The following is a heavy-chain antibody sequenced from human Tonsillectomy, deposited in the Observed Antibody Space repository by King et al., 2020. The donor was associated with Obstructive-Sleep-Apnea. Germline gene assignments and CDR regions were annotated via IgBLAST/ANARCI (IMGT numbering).Heavy chain of an antibody. J-gene: IGHJ3*02. CDR1: GFTFTSSA. CDR2: IVVGSGNT. Sequence: QLVESGPEVKKPGTSVKVSCKASGFTFTSSAVQWVRQARGQRLEWIGWIVVGSGNTNYAQKFQERVTITRDMSTSTAYMELSSLRSEDTAVYYCAAVGDGDNSDAFNIWGQGTMVTVSS. D-gene: IGHD5-24*01. CDR3: AAVGDGDNSDAFNI. V-gene: IGHV1-58*01.